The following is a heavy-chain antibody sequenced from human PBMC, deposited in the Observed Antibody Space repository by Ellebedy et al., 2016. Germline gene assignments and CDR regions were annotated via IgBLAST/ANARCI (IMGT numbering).Heavy chain of an antibody. CDR1: GYTFLNYG. CDR3: ARDTRDGVGTSGAFYDP. J-gene: IGHJ5*02. V-gene: IGHV1-18*01. CDR2: SNKR. D-gene: IGHD4-23*01. Sequence: ASVKVSCXASGYTFLNYGVNWVRQAPGQGLEWMGGSNKRNHAQKLQGRVTMTTDTSTSTAYMELRSLRFDDTAVYYCARDTRDGVGTSGAFYDPWGQGTLVTVS.